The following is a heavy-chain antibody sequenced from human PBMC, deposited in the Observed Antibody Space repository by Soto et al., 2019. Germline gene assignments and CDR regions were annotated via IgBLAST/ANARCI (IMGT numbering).Heavy chain of an antibody. D-gene: IGHD4-17*01. CDR3: ARDYGDYRTWYFDL. CDR1: GYTFTSYY. Sequence: ASVKVCCKASGYTFTSYYMQWVRQATGQGLEWMGIINPSGGSTSYAQKFQGRVTMTRDTSTSTVYMELSSLRSEDTAVYYCARDYGDYRTWYFDLWGRGTLVTVSS. CDR2: INPSGGST. V-gene: IGHV1-46*03. J-gene: IGHJ2*01.